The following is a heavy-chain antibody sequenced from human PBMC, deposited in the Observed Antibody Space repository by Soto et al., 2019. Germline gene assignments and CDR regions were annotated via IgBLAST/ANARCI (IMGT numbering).Heavy chain of an antibody. J-gene: IGHJ4*02. V-gene: IGHV1-8*01. CDR3: ARERSSGWYVDY. D-gene: IGHD6-19*01. CDR1: GYTFTSYD. Sequence: QVQLVQSGAEVKKPGASVKVSCKASGYTFTSYDVNWVRQATGQGLEWMGWMNPNSGNTGYAQKFQGRVIMTRNTSISTAYMELSSLRSEDTAVYYCARERSSGWYVDYWGQGTLVTVSS. CDR2: MNPNSGNT.